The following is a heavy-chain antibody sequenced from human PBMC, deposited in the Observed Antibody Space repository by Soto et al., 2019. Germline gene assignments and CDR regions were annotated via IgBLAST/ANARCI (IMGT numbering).Heavy chain of an antibody. D-gene: IGHD3-9*01. CDR3: ARDCYNYAILTGYLDY. Sequence: ASVKVSCKASGYTFTSYFIHWVRQAPGQGLEWMGIINPSDRSTSYARRFQGRVTMTRDTSTSTVYMELSSLRSEDTAVYYCARDCYNYAILTGYLDYCGQGTLVTVSS. CDR2: INPSDRST. CDR1: GYTFTSYF. J-gene: IGHJ4*02. V-gene: IGHV1-46*01.